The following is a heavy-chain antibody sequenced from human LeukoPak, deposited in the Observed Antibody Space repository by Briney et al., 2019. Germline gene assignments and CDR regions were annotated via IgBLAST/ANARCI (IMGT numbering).Heavy chain of an antibody. J-gene: IGHJ4*02. CDR1: GFTFSNYD. D-gene: IGHD2-15*01. CDR3: AKGWSNYYFDY. Sequence: GGSLRLSCAASGFTFSNYDMHWVRQAPGKGLEWVAFIRNDGSNKYYADSVKGRFTISRDNSKNTLYLQMNSLRAEDTAVYYCAKGWSNYYFDYWGQGTLVTVSS. CDR2: IRNDGSNK. V-gene: IGHV3-30*02.